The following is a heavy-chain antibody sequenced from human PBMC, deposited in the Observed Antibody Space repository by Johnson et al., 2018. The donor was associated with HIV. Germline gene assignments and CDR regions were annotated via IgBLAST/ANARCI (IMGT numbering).Heavy chain of an antibody. Sequence: QVQLVESGGGVVQPGRSLRLSCAASGFTFSYYAMHWVRQAPGKGLEWVAVISYDGSDKYYADSVKGRFTISRDNSKNRLYLQMNSLRAEDTAVYYCARAGAVFITTEDAFDIWGQETMVTVSS. CDR3: ARAGAVFITTEDAFDI. CDR1: GFTFSYYA. V-gene: IGHV3-30*04. J-gene: IGHJ3*02. D-gene: IGHD3-22*01. CDR2: ISYDGSDK.